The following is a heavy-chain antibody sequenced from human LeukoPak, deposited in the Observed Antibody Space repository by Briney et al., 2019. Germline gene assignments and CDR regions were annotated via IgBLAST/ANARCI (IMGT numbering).Heavy chain of an antibody. J-gene: IGHJ5*02. CDR1: GGSISSYY. CDR2: IYTSGST. V-gene: IGHV4-4*07. CDR3: ARERRTAMSYNWFDP. D-gene: IGHD5-18*01. Sequence: SETLSLTCTVSGGSISSYYWSWIRQPAGKGLEWIGRIYTSGSTNYNPSLKSPVTISVGKSKNQFSLKLSSVTAADTAVYYCARERRTAMSYNWFDPWGQGTLVTVSS.